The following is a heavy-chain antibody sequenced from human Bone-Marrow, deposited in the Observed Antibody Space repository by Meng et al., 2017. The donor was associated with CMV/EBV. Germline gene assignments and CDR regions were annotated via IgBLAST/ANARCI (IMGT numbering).Heavy chain of an antibody. CDR2: INSDGSST. CDR3: AREQNNWTYVGYFDL. D-gene: IGHD1-7*01. V-gene: IGHV3-74*01. CDR1: GFTFSSYW. Sequence: GESLKISCAASGFTFSSYWMHWVRQAPGKGLVWVSRINSDGSSTSYADSVKGRFTISRDNAKNTLYLQMNSLRAEDTAVYYCAREQNNWTYVGYFDLSGSGTLVTVSS. J-gene: IGHJ2*01.